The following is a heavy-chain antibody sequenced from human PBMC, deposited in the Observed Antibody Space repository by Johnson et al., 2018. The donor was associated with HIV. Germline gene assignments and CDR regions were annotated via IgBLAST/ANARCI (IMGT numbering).Heavy chain of an antibody. Sequence: VQLVESGGGVVQPGGSLRLSCAASGFTFDDYGMSWVRQAPGKGLEWVTFIRYDGSNKYYADSVKGRFTISRDKSKNTLYLQMNSLSTEDTAVYYCAKDVGNYWPDSFDVWGQGTMVTVSS. D-gene: IGHD3-22*01. CDR2: IRYDGSNK. CDR1: GFTFDDYG. V-gene: IGHV3-30*02. CDR3: AKDVGNYWPDSFDV. J-gene: IGHJ3*01.